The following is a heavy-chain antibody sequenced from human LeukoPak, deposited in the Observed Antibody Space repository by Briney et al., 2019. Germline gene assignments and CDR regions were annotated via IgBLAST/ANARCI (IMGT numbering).Heavy chain of an antibody. D-gene: IGHD2-15*01. CDR1: GFTFSSYA. V-gene: IGHV3-23*01. CDR2: MSGSGGST. J-gene: IGHJ4*02. CDR3: AKTSVGEGRIIASGYFDK. Sequence: PGGSLRLSCAASGFTFSSYAMSWVRQAPGEGLEWVSIMSGSGGSTDYADSVKGRFTISRDNSKNTLYLQMNSLRAEDTAVYYCAKTSVGEGRIIASGYFDKWGQGTLVTVSS.